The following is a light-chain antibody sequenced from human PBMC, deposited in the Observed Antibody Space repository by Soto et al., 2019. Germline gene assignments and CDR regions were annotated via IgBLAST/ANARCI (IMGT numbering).Light chain of an antibody. CDR1: QSVSSF. Sequence: EIVLTQSPGTLSLSPGESATLSCRASQSVSSFLAWYQQKPGQSPRLLIYDASNRATDIPTGFSGSGSGTDFTLTITSLEPEGFAVYYWQARSNWPSFGPGTKVDI. CDR3: QARSNWPS. CDR2: DAS. V-gene: IGKV3-11*01. J-gene: IGKJ3*01.